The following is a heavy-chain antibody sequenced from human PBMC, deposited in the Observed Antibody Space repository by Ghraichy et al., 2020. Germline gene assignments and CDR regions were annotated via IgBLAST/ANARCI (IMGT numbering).Heavy chain of an antibody. J-gene: IGHJ4*02. CDR3: ARLSGSSFIDY. D-gene: IGHD1-26*01. V-gene: IGHV5-51*01. Sequence: GESLNISCKGSGYTFTTYWIVWVRQMPGKGLECMGIIHPGDSAIRYSPSFQGQVTISADKSINTASLQWSSLKASDTAMYYCARLSGSSFIDYWGQGTLVTVSS. CDR2: IHPGDSAI. CDR1: GYTFTTYW.